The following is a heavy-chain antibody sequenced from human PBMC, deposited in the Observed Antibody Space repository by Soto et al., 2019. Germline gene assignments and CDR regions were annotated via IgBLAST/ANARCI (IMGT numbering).Heavy chain of an antibody. CDR2: INTHNGNT. CDR1: GYTFTTYG. Sequence: GASVKVSCKASGYTFTTYGISWVRQAPGQGLEWLGWINTHNGNTNYAQNLQGRVIMTADTSTSTAYMELRSLRSDDTAIYYCTREGSAPYYYYGMDAWGQGTTVTDSS. J-gene: IGHJ6*02. D-gene: IGHD3-10*01. CDR3: TREGSAPYYYYGMDA. V-gene: IGHV1-18*01.